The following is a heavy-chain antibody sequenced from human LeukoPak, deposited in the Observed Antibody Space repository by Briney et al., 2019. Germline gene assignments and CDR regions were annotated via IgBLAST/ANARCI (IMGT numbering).Heavy chain of an antibody. CDR3: ARTRNGDSSGGDAFDI. D-gene: IGHD3-22*01. J-gene: IGHJ3*02. Sequence: ASVKVSCKASGYTFTSYYMHWVRQAPGQGLEWMGIINPSGGSTTYAQKFQGRVTMTRDTSTSTVYMELSSLRSEDTAVYYCARTRNGDSSGGDAFDIWGQGTMVTVSS. V-gene: IGHV1-46*01. CDR2: INPSGGST. CDR1: GYTFTSYY.